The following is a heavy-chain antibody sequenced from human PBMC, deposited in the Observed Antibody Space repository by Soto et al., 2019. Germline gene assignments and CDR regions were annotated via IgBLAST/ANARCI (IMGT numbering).Heavy chain of an antibody. CDR2: ISGSGGST. D-gene: IGHD3-10*01. V-gene: IGHV3-23*01. Sequence: EVPLLESGGGLVQPGGSLRLSCAASGFTFSSYAMSWVRQAPGKGLEWVSAISGSGGSTYYADSVKGRFTISRDNYKNTLYLQMNSLRAEDTAVYYCAKASGWFGEFDYWGQGTLVTVSS. CDR1: GFTFSSYA. J-gene: IGHJ4*02. CDR3: AKASGWFGEFDY.